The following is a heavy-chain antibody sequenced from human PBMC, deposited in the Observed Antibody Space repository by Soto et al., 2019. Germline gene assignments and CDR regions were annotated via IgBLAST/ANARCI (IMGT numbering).Heavy chain of an antibody. CDR3: ARRGSGSYYDY. CDR2: ISGSGGST. J-gene: IGHJ4*02. Sequence: EVQLLESGGGLVQPGGSLRLSCAASGFTFSSYAMRWVGQAPGKGLEWVSAISGSGGSTYYADSVKGRFTISRDNSKNTLYLQMNSLRAEYTAVYYCARRGSGSYYDYWGQGTLVTVSS. D-gene: IGHD1-26*01. V-gene: IGHV3-23*01. CDR1: GFTFSSYA.